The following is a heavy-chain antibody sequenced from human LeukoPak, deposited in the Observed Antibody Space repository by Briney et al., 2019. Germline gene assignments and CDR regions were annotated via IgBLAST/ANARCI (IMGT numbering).Heavy chain of an antibody. CDR3: ARPTLGAGSWSYYFDY. Sequence: TGGSLRLSCAASGFTFSSYAMSWVRQAPGKGLEWVSAISGSGGSTYYADSVKGRFTISRDNSKNTLYLQMNSLRAEDTAVYYCARPTLGAGSWSYYFDYWGQGTLVTVSS. D-gene: IGHD6-13*01. CDR2: ISGSGGST. J-gene: IGHJ4*02. V-gene: IGHV3-23*01. CDR1: GFTFSSYA.